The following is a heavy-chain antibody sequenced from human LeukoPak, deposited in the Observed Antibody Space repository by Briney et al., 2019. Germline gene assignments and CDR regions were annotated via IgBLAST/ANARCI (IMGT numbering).Heavy chain of an antibody. CDR1: GFTFSNFA. CDR3: AAGGRV. CDR2: ISSNGGST. J-gene: IGHJ6*02. Sequence: GGSLRLSCSASGFTFSNFAMHWVRQAPGKGLDYVSAISSNGGSTYYADSVKGRFTISRDDSTNTLYLQMNSLKTEDTGVYYCAAGGRVWGQGTTVTVSS. V-gene: IGHV3-64*04. D-gene: IGHD3-10*01.